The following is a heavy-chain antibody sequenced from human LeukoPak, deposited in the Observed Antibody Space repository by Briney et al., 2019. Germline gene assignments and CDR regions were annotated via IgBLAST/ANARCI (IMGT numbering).Heavy chain of an antibody. CDR3: ATHLVVPAAIGSPSDAFDI. CDR2: VDPEDGET. J-gene: IGHJ3*02. D-gene: IGHD2-2*01. CDR1: GYTFTDYY. Sequence: HGASVKVSCKASGYTFTDYYMHWVQQAPGKGLEWMGRVDPEDGETIYAEKFQGRVTITADTSTDTAYMELSSLRSEDTAVYYCATHLVVPAAIGSPSDAFDIWGQGTMVTVSS. V-gene: IGHV1-69-2*01.